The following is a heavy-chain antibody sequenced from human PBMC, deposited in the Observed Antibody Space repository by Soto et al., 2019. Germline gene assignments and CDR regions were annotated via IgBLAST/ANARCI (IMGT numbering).Heavy chain of an antibody. V-gene: IGHV1-8*01. CDR3: ARGGMVRGDYEYYYYYYYMDV. CDR1: GYTFTSYD. Sequence: ASVKVSCKASGYTFTSYDINWVRQATGQGLEWMGWMNPNSGNTGYAQKFQGRVTMTRNTSISTAYMELSSLRSEDTAVYYCARGGMVRGDYEYYYYYYYMDVWGKGTTVTVSS. D-gene: IGHD3-10*01. CDR2: MNPNSGNT. J-gene: IGHJ6*03.